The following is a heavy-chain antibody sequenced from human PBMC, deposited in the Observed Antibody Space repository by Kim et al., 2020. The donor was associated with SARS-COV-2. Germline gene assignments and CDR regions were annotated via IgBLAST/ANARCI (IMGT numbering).Heavy chain of an antibody. D-gene: IGHD2-15*01. V-gene: IGHV3-20*03. CDR3: AKPLLLLNAFDM. Sequence: YADSVKGRFTISRVNARGFVYLQLDSLRVEYTATYYCAKPLLLLNAFDMWGQGTTVTVSS. J-gene: IGHJ3*02.